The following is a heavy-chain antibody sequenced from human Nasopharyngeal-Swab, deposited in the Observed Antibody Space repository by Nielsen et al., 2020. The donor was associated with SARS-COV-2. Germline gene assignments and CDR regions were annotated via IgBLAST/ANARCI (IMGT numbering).Heavy chain of an antibody. V-gene: IGHV3-74*01. Sequence: GESLKISCVASGVIFSDYWMHWVRQAPGKGLVWVSRVNEDGSRTDYADSVRGRFTISRDNAMNTLYLQMNSLRVEDTAVYYCVKHQGSSSDQWGQGTLVTVSS. CDR2: VNEDGSRT. CDR3: VKHQGSSSDQ. J-gene: IGHJ4*02. CDR1: GVIFSDYW.